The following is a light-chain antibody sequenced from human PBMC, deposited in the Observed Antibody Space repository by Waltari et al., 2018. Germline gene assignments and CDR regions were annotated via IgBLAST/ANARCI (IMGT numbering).Light chain of an antibody. CDR3: QQYNSWRT. Sequence: EILMTQSPPTLSVSPGERATLSCRASQSISRNLAWYQQKPGQAPRLLIYGASTRATVIPARFSGSGSGTEFTLTISSLQSEDFAVYYCQQYNSWRTFGQGTKLEIK. J-gene: IGKJ2*01. CDR2: GAS. CDR1: QSISRN. V-gene: IGKV3-15*01.